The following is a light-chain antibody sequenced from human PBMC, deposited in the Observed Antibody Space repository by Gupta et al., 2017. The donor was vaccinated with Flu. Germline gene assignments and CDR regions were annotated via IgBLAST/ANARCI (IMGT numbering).Light chain of an antibody. CDR2: GVS. V-gene: IGKV3-20*01. CDR3: QQYGRSPLT. Sequence: GTLSLSPGERATLSCRASQSVDRRSLAWYQQKPGQAPRLLIYGVSTRATGIPDRFSGSGSGTDFTLTISRLEPEDFAVYFCQQYGRSPLTFGGGTKVEIK. J-gene: IGKJ4*01. CDR1: QSVDRRS.